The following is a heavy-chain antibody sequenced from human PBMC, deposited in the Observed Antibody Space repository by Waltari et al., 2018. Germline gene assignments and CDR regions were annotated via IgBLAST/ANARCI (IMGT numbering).Heavy chain of an antibody. J-gene: IGHJ4*02. D-gene: IGHD5-12*01. V-gene: IGHV1-8*01. Sequence: QVQLVQSGAEVKKPGASVKVSCKASGYTFTSYDINWVRQATGQGLEWMGWMNPNSGNTGYAKKCQGRVTMTRNTSISTAYMELSSLRSEDTAVYYCARIPEMATIRKRALYFDYWGQGTLVTVSS. CDR2: MNPNSGNT. CDR3: ARIPEMATIRKRALYFDY. CDR1: GYTFTSYD.